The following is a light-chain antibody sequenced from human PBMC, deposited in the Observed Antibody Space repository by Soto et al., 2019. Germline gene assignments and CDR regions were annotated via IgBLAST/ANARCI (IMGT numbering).Light chain of an antibody. V-gene: IGKV3-20*01. Sequence: EIVLTQSPGTLSLSPGERATLSCRSSQSVSSSYLAWYQQKPGQAPRLLIYAASSRATGIPDRFSGSGSGTDFTLNISRLEPEDFEAYYCQQYFNSLIIFGPGTKVDIK. CDR2: AAS. J-gene: IGKJ3*01. CDR3: QQYFNSLII. CDR1: QSVSSSY.